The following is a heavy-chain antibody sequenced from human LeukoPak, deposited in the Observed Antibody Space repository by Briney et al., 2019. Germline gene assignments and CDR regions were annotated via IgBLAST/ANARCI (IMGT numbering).Heavy chain of an antibody. CDR1: GYTFTSYG. V-gene: IGHV1-18*01. CDR2: ISAYNGNT. J-gene: IGHJ4*02. D-gene: IGHD2-8*01. Sequence: ASVKVSCKASGYTFTSYGISWVRHAPGQGLEWMGWISAYNGNTNYAQKLHGRVTMTTDTSTSTAYMELRSLRSDDTAVYYCARGNLRDCTNGVCYPAHFDYWGQGTLVTVSS. CDR3: ARGNLRDCTNGVCYPAHFDY.